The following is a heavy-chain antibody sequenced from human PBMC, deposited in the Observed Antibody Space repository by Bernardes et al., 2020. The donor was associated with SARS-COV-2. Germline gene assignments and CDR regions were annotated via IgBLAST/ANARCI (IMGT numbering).Heavy chain of an antibody. Sequence: ASVKVSCMASGYTFTSYGISWVRQAPGQGLEWMGWISAYNGNTNYAQKLQGRVTMTTDTSTSTAYMELRSLRSDDTAVYYCARWSQTIFGVVISPHGYYYYMDVWGKGTTVTVSS. D-gene: IGHD3-3*01. CDR3: ARWSQTIFGVVISPHGYYYYMDV. J-gene: IGHJ6*03. CDR1: GYTFTSYG. CDR2: ISAYNGNT. V-gene: IGHV1-18*01.